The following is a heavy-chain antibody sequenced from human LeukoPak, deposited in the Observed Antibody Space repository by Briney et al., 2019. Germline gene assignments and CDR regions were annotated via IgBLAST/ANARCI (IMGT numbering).Heavy chain of an antibody. D-gene: IGHD2-21*01. J-gene: IGHJ5*02. Sequence: SETLSLTCAVYGGSFSGYYWSWIRQPPGKGLEWIGEINHSGSTNYNPSLKSRVTISVDTSKNQFSLKLSSVTAADTAVYYCVRGRLIDPWGQGTLVTVSS. CDR2: INHSGST. CDR1: GGSFSGYY. V-gene: IGHV4-34*01. CDR3: VRGRLIDP.